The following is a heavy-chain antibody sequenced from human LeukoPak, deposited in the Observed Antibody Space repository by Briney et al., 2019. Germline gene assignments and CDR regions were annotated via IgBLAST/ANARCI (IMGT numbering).Heavy chain of an antibody. CDR2: IRYDGSNK. Sequence: GGSLRLSCAASGFTFSSYGMHWVRQAPGKGLEWVAFIRYDGSNKYYADSVKGRFTISRDNSKNTLYLHVNSLRPEDTAVYYCAKDPDYGDPDHYWGQGTLVTVSS. V-gene: IGHV3-30*02. J-gene: IGHJ4*02. D-gene: IGHD4-17*01. CDR1: GFTFSSYG. CDR3: AKDPDYGDPDHY.